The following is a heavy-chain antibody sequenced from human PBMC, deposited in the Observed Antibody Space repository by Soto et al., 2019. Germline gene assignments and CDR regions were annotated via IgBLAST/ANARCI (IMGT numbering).Heavy chain of an antibody. CDR1: GFTFSSYR. CDR2: ISTSSSTI. Sequence: EVQLVESGGGLVQPGGSLRLSCAASGFTFSSYRINWVRQAPGKGLEWVSYISTSSSTIYYADSVKGRFTISRDNSKSSLFLQMNSLRAEDTAVYYCARVIDYGDYLSFDYWGQGTLVTVSS. D-gene: IGHD4-17*01. J-gene: IGHJ4*02. V-gene: IGHV3-48*01. CDR3: ARVIDYGDYLSFDY.